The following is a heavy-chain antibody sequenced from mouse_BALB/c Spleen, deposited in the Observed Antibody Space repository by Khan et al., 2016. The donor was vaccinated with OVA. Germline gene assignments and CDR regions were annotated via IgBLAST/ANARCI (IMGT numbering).Heavy chain of an antibody. CDR1: GYAFTNYL. J-gene: IGHJ4*01. CDR3: ARKGPYYYGSSYNYAMDY. Sequence: QVQLKQSGTELVRPGTSVKVSCKASGYAFTNYLIEWVKQRPGQGLEWIGVISPGSGDSHYNEKFKGKATLTADKSSSTVYMQLSSLTSDDSAVYFCARKGPYYYGSSYNYAMDYWGQGTSVTVSS. D-gene: IGHD1-1*01. CDR2: ISPGSGDS. V-gene: IGHV1-54*01.